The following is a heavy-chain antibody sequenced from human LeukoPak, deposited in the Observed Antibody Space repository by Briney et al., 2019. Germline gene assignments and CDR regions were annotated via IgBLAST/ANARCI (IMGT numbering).Heavy chain of an antibody. V-gene: IGHV3-33*01. CDR3: ARDSGFGELVTYYFDY. CDR1: GFNFSNYG. CDR2: IWYDGSTK. J-gene: IGHJ4*02. Sequence: GGSLRLSCAASGFNFSNYGMHWVRQVPGKGLEWVAVIWYDGSTKYYANYVKGRFTVSRDNSKNTLYLQMNILRPEDTAIYYCARDSGFGELVTYYFDYRGQGTLVTVSS. D-gene: IGHD3-10*01.